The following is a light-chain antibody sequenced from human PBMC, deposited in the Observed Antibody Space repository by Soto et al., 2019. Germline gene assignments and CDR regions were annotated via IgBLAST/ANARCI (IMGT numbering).Light chain of an antibody. CDR3: QQYDNLPPYT. CDR2: DAS. Sequence: DIQMTQSPSSLSASVGDRVTITCQASQDISNYLNWYQQKPGKAPKLLIYDASNLETGVPSRFSGSGSGTDVTFTIRSPQPEDIATYFCQQYDNLPPYTFGQGTKLEIK. J-gene: IGKJ2*01. CDR1: QDISNY. V-gene: IGKV1-33*01.